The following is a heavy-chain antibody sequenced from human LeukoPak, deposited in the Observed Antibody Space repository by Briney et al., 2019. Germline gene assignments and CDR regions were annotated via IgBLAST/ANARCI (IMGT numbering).Heavy chain of an antibody. Sequence: TSETLSLTCTVSGGSISSYYWSWIRQPPGKGLEWIGYIYHSGSTYYNPSLKSRVTISVDRSKNQFSLKLSSVTAADTAVYYCARDLGGYCSSTSCPGAFDIWGQGTMVTVSS. CDR3: ARDLGGYCSSTSCPGAFDI. V-gene: IGHV4-59*12. CDR2: IYHSGST. D-gene: IGHD2-2*01. CDR1: GGSISSYY. J-gene: IGHJ3*02.